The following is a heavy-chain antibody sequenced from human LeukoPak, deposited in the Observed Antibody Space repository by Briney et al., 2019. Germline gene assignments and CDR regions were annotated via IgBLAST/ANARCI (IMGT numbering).Heavy chain of an antibody. D-gene: IGHD5-12*01. CDR2: NSSSGGST. CDR1: GFTFSSYA. CDR3: AKGRGYSGYELDY. J-gene: IGHJ4*02. Sequence: GGSLRLSCVASGFTFSSYAMSWVRQAPGKGLEWVSANSSSGGSTYYADSVKGRFTISRDNSKNTLYLQMISLRAEDTAVYYCAKGRGYSGYELDYWGQGTLVTVSS. V-gene: IGHV3-23*01.